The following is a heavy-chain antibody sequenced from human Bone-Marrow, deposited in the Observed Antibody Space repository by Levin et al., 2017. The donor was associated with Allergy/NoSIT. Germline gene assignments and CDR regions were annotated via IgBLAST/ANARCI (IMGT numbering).Heavy chain of an antibody. CDR2: ISSISSPI. CDR1: GFTFSTFG. D-gene: IGHD3-9*01. CDR3: ARDLGRYRADVSFDY. Sequence: PGGSLRLSCAASGFTFSTFGMNWVRQAPGKGLEWVSYISSISSPIHYADSVKGRFTISRDNAKNSLYLQMNSLRVDDTAVYYCARDLGRYRADVSFDYWGQGTLVTVSS. J-gene: IGHJ4*02. V-gene: IGHV3-48*04.